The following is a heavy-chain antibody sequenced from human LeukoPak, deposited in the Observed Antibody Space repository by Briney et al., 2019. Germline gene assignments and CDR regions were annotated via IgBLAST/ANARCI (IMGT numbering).Heavy chain of an antibody. V-gene: IGHV3-30*18. CDR1: GFTFSSYG. Sequence: PGGSLRLSCAASGFTFSSYGMHWVRQAPGKGLEWVAVISYDGSNKYYADSVKGRFTISRDNSKNTLYLQMNSLRAEDTAVYYCAKSRSSSSWGAFDYWGQGTLVTVSS. D-gene: IGHD6-6*01. J-gene: IGHJ4*02. CDR3: AKSRSSSSWGAFDY. CDR2: ISYDGSNK.